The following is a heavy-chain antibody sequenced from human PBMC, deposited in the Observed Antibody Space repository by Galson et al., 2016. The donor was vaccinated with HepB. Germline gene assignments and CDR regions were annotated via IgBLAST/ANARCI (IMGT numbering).Heavy chain of an antibody. V-gene: IGHV1-2*02. CDR2: INPNSGAT. D-gene: IGHD6-13*01. Sequence: SVKVSCKASGFTFTGYYIHWVRQAPGQGLEWMGWINPNSGATNYALKFQGRVTMTRDTSISTAYMELSRLRSDDTAVYFCARGRRQLVGEYYYYGMDVWGKGTTVTVSS. J-gene: IGHJ6*04. CDR3: ARGRRQLVGEYYYYGMDV. CDR1: GFTFTGYY.